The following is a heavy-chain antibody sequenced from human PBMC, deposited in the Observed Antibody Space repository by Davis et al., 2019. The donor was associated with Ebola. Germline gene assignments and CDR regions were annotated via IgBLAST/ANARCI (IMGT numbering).Heavy chain of an antibody. CDR1: GGSISSSSYY. CDR2: IYYSGST. Sequence: SETLSLTCTVSGGSISSSSYYWGWIRQPPGKGLEWIGSIYYSGSTYYNPSLKSRVTISVDTSKNQFALKLSSVTAADTAVYYCSSVGELDVWGKGTTVTVSS. V-gene: IGHV4-39*01. CDR3: SSVGELDV. J-gene: IGHJ6*04.